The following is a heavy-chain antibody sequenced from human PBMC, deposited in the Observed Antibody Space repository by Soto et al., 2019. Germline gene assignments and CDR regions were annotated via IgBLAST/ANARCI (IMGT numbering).Heavy chain of an antibody. V-gene: IGHV4-31*03. CDR1: GGSISSGGYY. Sequence: PSETLSLTCIVSGGSISSGGYYWIWIRQHPGKGLEWIGSISDRGTAYYNPSLRSRISISIHTSKNQFSLKVRSVTTAAAAVFYCARGRTFYALRGEGTLVTV. J-gene: IGHJ4*02. CDR2: ISDRGTA. D-gene: IGHD2-2*01. CDR3: ARGRTFYAL.